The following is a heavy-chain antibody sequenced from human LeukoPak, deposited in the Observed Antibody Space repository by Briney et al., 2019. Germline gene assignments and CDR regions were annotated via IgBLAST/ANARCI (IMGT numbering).Heavy chain of an antibody. CDR2: ISSTSIYT. V-gene: IGHV3-11*05. CDR1: GFTFSDYY. CDR3: AREDGYSSSWYSDY. J-gene: IGHJ4*02. D-gene: IGHD6-13*01. Sequence: PGGSLRLSCAASGFTFSDYYMSWIRQAPGKGLEWVSDISSTSIYTNYADSVKGRFTISRDNAKNSLYPQMNSLRAEDTAVYYCAREDGYSSSWYSDYWGQGTLVTVSS.